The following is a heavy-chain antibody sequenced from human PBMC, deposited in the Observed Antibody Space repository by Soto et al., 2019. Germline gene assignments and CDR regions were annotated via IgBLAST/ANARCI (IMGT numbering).Heavy chain of an antibody. V-gene: IGHV4-59*01. CDR1: GGSISSYY. Sequence: SETLSLTCTVSGGSISSYYWSWIRQPPGKGLEWIGYIYYSGSTNYNPSLKSRVTISVDTSKNQFSLKLSSVTAADTAVYYCARYHFVAAAGTSDYYYYGMDVWGQGTTVTVSS. D-gene: IGHD6-13*01. J-gene: IGHJ6*02. CDR2: IYYSGST. CDR3: ARYHFVAAAGTSDYYYYGMDV.